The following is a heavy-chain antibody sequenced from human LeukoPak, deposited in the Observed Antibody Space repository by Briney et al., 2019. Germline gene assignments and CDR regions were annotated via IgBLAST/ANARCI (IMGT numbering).Heavy chain of an antibody. Sequence: PGGSLRLSCVASGFTFRSYPMTWVRQVPGKGLEWVASLTGSGQTTQYADFVRGRFTISRDNSKNTLYLHMNSLSVEHTAVYYCVRLGFCSSVGCYWDPSYNLWGQGTLVTVSS. V-gene: IGHV3-23*01. J-gene: IGHJ1*01. CDR1: GFTFRSYP. CDR2: LTGSGQTT. CDR3: VRLGFCSSVGCYWDPSYNL. D-gene: IGHD2-2*01.